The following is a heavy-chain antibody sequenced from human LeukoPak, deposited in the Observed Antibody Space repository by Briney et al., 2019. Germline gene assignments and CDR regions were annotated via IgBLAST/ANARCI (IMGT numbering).Heavy chain of an antibody. CDR2: IYYSGST. CDR1: GGSISSYY. V-gene: IGHV4-59*01. D-gene: IGHD6-13*01. CDR3: ARDRYSSGWYNGFDY. J-gene: IGHJ4*02. Sequence: ASETLSLTCTVSGGSISSYYWSWIRQPPGKGLEWIGYIYYSGSTNYTPSLKSRVTISVDASKNQFSLKLSSVTAADTAVYYCARDRYSSGWYNGFDYWGQGTLVTVSS.